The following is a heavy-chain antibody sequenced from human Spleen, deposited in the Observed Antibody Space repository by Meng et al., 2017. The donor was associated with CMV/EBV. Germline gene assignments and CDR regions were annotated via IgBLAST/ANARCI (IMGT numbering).Heavy chain of an antibody. J-gene: IGHJ4*02. CDR3: ATDRGLLGTYYDFWNGYSYFDY. D-gene: IGHD3-3*01. Sequence: GSLRLSCAVYGGSFSGYYWSWIRQHPGKGLEWIGYIYYSGSTYYNPSLRSRVTISVDTSKNQFSLKLSSVTAADTAVYYCATDRGLLGTYYDFWNGYSYFDYWGQGTLVTVSS. CDR2: IYYSGST. V-gene: IGHV4-34*01. CDR1: GGSFSGYY.